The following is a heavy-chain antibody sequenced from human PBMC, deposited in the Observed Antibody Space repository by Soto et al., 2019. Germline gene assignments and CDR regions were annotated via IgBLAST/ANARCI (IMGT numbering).Heavy chain of an antibody. J-gene: IGHJ4*02. V-gene: IGHV2-5*01. Sequence: QITMKESGPTLVNPTQTLTLTCTFSGFSLSSRGVDVGWIRQPPGRALEWLALISWSTDQHYIPTLQSRLTITTATSKNQVLLTMTNRDPEDTATYYCAHRLYDAYWGGLRLSFDFWCQGTLVTVSS. CDR3: AHRLYDAYWGGLRLSFDF. CDR1: GFSLSSRGVD. D-gene: IGHD4-17*01. CDR2: ISWSTDQ.